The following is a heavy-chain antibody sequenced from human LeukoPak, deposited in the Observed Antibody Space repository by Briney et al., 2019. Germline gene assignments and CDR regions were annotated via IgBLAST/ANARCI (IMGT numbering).Heavy chain of an antibody. D-gene: IGHD6-19*01. Sequence: PSETLSLTCAVYGGSFSDYYWSWIRQPPGKGLEWIGDINHGGSTNYNPSLKSRITISVDTSKNHFSLNLSSVTAADTAVYYCARGGWRPEYFQYWGQGTLVTVSS. CDR2: INHGGST. CDR1: GGSFSDYY. J-gene: IGHJ1*01. CDR3: ARGGWRPEYFQY. V-gene: IGHV4-34*01.